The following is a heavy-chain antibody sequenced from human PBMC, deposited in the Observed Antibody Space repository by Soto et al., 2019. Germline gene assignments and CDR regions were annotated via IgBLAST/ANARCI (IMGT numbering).Heavy chain of an antibody. Sequence: QVQLQESGPGLVKPSQTLSLTCTVSGGSITSSGYYWSWIRQHPGEGLEWIGFTSNSGSTSYNPSXKXXVTISVDTSSNQFSLNLKSVTAADTDVYYCARGGGSTKVDYWGQGTLVTVSP. J-gene: IGHJ4*02. CDR3: ARGGGSTKVDY. V-gene: IGHV4-31*03. D-gene: IGHD2-2*01. CDR1: GGSITSSGYY. CDR2: TSNSGST.